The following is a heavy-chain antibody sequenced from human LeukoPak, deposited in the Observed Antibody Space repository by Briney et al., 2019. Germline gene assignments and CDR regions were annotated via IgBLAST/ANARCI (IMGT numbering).Heavy chain of an antibody. V-gene: IGHV3-30*02. CDR2: IRYDGSNK. D-gene: IGHD1/OR15-1a*01. CDR3: VAGEQI. J-gene: IGHJ3*02. CDR1: GFTFSSYG. Sequence: GGSLRLSCAASGFTFSSYGMHWVRQAPGKGLEGVAFIRYDGSNKYYADSVKGRFTISRDNSKNTLYLQMSSLRAEDTAVYYCVAGEQIWGQGTMVTVSS.